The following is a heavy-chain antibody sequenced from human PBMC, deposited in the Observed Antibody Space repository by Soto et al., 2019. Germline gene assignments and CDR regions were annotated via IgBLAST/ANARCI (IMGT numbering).Heavy chain of an antibody. J-gene: IGHJ6*02. D-gene: IGHD3-3*02. CDR3: ARDKDRQQLGGNYYYCIDV. CDR2: IIPMFPTP. Sequence: QVQLVQSGAEVKKPGSSVTVSCKASGGTFGNSAISWVRQAPGQGLEWMGGIIPMFPTPDYAQKIQGRVTITADESTSTAYMELTSLRSEDTPVYYCARDKDRQQLGGNYYYCIDVWGQGTTVTVSS. V-gene: IGHV1-69*12. CDR1: GGTFGNSA.